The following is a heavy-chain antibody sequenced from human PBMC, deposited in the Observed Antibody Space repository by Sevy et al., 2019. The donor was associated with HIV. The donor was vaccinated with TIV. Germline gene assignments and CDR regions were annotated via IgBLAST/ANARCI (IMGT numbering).Heavy chain of an antibody. CDR2: ISGSGGST. CDR3: AKSRYSSGWYSDY. D-gene: IGHD6-19*01. J-gene: IGHJ4*02. Sequence: GGSLRLSCAASGFTFSSYAMSWVRQAPGKGLEWVSAISGSGGSTYYADSVKGRFTISRDNSKNTLYLQMNSLRAEDTAGYYCAKSRYSSGWYSDYWGQGTLVTVSS. CDR1: GFTFSSYA. V-gene: IGHV3-23*01.